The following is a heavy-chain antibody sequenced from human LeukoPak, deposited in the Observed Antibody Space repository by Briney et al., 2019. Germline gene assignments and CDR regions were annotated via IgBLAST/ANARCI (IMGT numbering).Heavy chain of an antibody. J-gene: IGHJ5*02. CDR3: ARGHYPGSPS. V-gene: IGHV3-53*01. D-gene: IGHD3-10*01. Sequence: PGGSLRLSCAASGFTVSTNFMSWVRQAPGKGLEWVSVMHSEGNTHYADSVKGRFTISRDNSMNTLYLQMSSLRAEDTAVYYCARGHYPGSPSWGQGTLVTVSS. CDR1: GFTVSTNF. CDR2: MHSEGNT.